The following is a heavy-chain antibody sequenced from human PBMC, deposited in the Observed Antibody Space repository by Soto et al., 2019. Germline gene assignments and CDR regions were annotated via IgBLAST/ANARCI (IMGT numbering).Heavy chain of an antibody. CDR1: GGTCSNEW. J-gene: IGHJ4*02. Sequence: PGGSLRGTCADSGGTCSNEWMSWVRQAPGKGLEWVGRIKSKTDGGTTDYAAPVKGRFTISRDDSKNTLYLQMNSLKTEDTAVYYCTTESRYCTNGVCYTSDWAPGTLFTVS. V-gene: IGHV3-15*01. D-gene: IGHD2-8*01. CDR3: TTESRYCTNGVCYTSD. CDR2: IKSKTDGGTT.